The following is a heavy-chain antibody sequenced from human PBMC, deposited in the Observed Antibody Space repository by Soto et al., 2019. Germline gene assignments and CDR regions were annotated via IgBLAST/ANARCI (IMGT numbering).Heavy chain of an antibody. CDR2: INNDGSTT. J-gene: IGHJ4*02. D-gene: IGHD1-26*01. CDR1: GFTFSNYW. V-gene: IGHV3-74*01. Sequence: EVQVVESGGALVQPGGSLRLSCAASGFTFSNYWMHWVRQVPGEGLVWVSSINNDGSTTWYAYFVRGRIAMSRDNARNLVYLQMNSLRAEDTAVYYCGTTFEYWGQGAVVTVSS. CDR3: GTTFEY.